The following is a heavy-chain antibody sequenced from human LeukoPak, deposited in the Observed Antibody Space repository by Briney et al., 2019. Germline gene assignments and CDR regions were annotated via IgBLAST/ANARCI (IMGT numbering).Heavy chain of an antibody. V-gene: IGHV3-53*01. J-gene: IGHJ6*02. CDR1: GFTFSSYA. Sequence: GGSLRLSCAASGFTFSSYAMSWVRQAPGKGLEWVSVIYSGGSTYYADSVKGRFTISRDNSKNTLYLQMNSLRAEDTAVYYCARDTAMPYYYGMDVWGQGTTVTVSS. CDR3: ARDTAMPYYYGMDV. CDR2: IYSGGST. D-gene: IGHD5-18*01.